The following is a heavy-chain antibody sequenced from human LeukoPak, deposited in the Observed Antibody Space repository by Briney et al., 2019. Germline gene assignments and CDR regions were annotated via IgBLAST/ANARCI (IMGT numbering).Heavy chain of an antibody. CDR1: GGSISSYY. D-gene: IGHD3-3*01. CDR2: IYTSGST. V-gene: IGHV4-4*07. Sequence: SSETLSLTCTVSGGSISSYYWSWIRQPAGKGLEWIGRIYTSGSTNYNPSLKSRATMSVDTSKNQFSLKLSSVTAADTAVYYCARDRGYDFWSGYSHLDYWGKGTLVTVSS. J-gene: IGHJ4*02. CDR3: ARDRGYDFWSGYSHLDY.